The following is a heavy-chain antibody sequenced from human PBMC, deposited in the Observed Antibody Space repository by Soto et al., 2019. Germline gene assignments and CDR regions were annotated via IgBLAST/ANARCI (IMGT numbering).Heavy chain of an antibody. CDR2: IYPGDSDT. V-gene: IGHV5-51*01. D-gene: IGHD1-26*01. Sequence: PGASLKISCNGSGYSFTSYWIGLVRQMPGKGLGWVGIIYPGDSDTRYSPSFQGQVTISADKSISTAYLQRSSQKASDTAMYYCVKWRDVGGFWFDPWGQGTLVTVSS. CDR3: VKWRDVGGFWFDP. CDR1: GYSFTSYW. J-gene: IGHJ5*02.